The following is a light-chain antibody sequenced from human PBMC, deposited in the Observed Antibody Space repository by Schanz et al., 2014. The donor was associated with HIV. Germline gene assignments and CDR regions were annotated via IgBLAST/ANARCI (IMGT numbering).Light chain of an antibody. CDR1: SSDVGGYNY. CDR3: CSYESNSRNVV. J-gene: IGLJ2*01. CDR2: EVN. V-gene: IGLV2-23*02. Sequence: QSALTQPASVSGSPGQSITISCTGTSSDVGGYNYVSWYHQHPGKAPKLMIYEVNKRPSGVPDRFSGSKSGNTASLTISGLQSEDEADYYCCSYESNSRNVVFGGGTKLTVL.